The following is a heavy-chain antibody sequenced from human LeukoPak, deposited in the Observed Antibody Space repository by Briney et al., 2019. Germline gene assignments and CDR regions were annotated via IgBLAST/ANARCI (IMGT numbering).Heavy chain of an antibody. V-gene: IGHV4-34*01. CDR1: GGSFSGYY. Sequence: SETLSLTCAVYGGSFSGYYWSWIRQPPGKGLEWIGEINHSGSTNYNPSLKSRVTISVDTSKNQFSLELSSVTAAATAVYYCARGRVVPEGDWFDPWGEGTLVTVSS. CDR2: INHSGST. J-gene: IGHJ5*02. CDR3: ARGRVVPEGDWFDP. D-gene: IGHD2-2*01.